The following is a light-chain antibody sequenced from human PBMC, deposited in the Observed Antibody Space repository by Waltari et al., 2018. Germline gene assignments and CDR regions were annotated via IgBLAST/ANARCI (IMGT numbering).Light chain of an antibody. CDR3: QQVNSFPLT. V-gene: IGKV1-12*01. J-gene: IGKJ4*01. CDR1: QDIRNW. Sequence: DIRMTQSPSSVSASVGDRVTITCRASQDIRNWLAWYQQKPGKAPNLLLYVASSLQSGVPSRFSGTGSGTDFTLTISSLQPEDFATYYCQQVNSFPLTFGGGTKVEIK. CDR2: VAS.